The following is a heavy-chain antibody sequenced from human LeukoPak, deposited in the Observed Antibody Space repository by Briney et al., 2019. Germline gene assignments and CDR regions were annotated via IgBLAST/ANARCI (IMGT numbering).Heavy chain of an antibody. CDR1: GYSISSGYY. V-gene: IGHV4-38-2*02. CDR3: AREKVVMGAFDI. J-gene: IGHJ3*02. Sequence: SETLSLTCTVSGYSISSGYYWGWIRQPPGKGLEWIGYIYYSGSTYYNPSLKSRVTISADTSKNQFSLKLSSVTAADTAVYYCAREKVVMGAFDIWGQGTMVTVSS. D-gene: IGHD3-22*01. CDR2: IYYSGST.